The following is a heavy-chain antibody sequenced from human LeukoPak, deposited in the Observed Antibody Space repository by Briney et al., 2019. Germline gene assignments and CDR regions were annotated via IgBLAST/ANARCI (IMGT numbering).Heavy chain of an antibody. CDR1: GFTFSDYW. Sequence: GGSLRLSCAASGFTFSDYWMSWVRQAPGKGLEWVANIKYHGSDEHYVDSVRGRFTISRDNAKNSLFLQMNSLRAEDTAVYYCAKDACGGSTSCHLFDYWGQGTLVTVSS. CDR2: IKYHGSDE. V-gene: IGHV3-7*01. J-gene: IGHJ4*02. CDR3: AKDACGGSTSCHLFDY. D-gene: IGHD2-2*01.